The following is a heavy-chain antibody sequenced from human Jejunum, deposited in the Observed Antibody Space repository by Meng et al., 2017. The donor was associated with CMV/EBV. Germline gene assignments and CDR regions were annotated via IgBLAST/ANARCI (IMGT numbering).Heavy chain of an antibody. CDR2: ITGGGGGT. CDR3: AKAVRWGEAES. D-gene: IGHD3-16*01. V-gene: IGHV3-23*01. Sequence: CAASGLTFDRHWMTWVRQAPGKGLEWVGRITGGGGGTYYADSVKGRFTVSRDNSKNTVYLQMSNLRAEDTAVYYCAKAVRWGEAESWGQGALVTVSS. J-gene: IGHJ4*02. CDR1: GLTFDRHW.